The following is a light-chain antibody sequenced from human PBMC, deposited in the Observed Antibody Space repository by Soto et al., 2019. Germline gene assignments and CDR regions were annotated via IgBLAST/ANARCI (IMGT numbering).Light chain of an antibody. Sequence: QSALTQPASVSGSPGQSITIPCTGTIRDVGAYKYVSWYQQHAGRAPQLIIFEVRNRPSGVSNRFYGSKSGNTASLTISGLQAEDEADYYCSSFATSNTVVFGTGTQLTVL. V-gene: IGLV2-14*01. CDR1: IRDVGAYKY. CDR2: EVR. CDR3: SSFATSNTVV. J-gene: IGLJ1*01.